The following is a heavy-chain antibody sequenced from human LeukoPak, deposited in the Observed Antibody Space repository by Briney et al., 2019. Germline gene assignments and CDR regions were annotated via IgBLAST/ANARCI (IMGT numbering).Heavy chain of an antibody. CDR3: ARDPDSSGWAHFDY. J-gene: IGHJ4*02. CDR2: IYYSGST. CDR1: GGSISSYY. V-gene: IGHV4-59*01. D-gene: IGHD6-19*01. Sequence: PSETLSLTCTVSGGSISSYYWSWIRQPPGKGLEWIGYIYYSGSTNYYPSLKSRVTISVDTSKNQFSLKLSSVAAADTAVYYCARDPDSSGWAHFDYWGQGTLVTVSS.